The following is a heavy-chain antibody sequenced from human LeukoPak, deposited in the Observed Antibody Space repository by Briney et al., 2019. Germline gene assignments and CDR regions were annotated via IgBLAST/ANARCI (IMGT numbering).Heavy chain of an antibody. Sequence: SETLSLTCTVSGGSISSYYWSWIRQPPGKGLEGIGYIYYSGSTNYNPSLTSRGTISVDTSKNQFSLKLSSVTAADTAVYYCARDPFQSNWFDPWGQGTLVTVSS. D-gene: IGHD2-21*01. J-gene: IGHJ5*02. V-gene: IGHV4-59*01. CDR1: GGSISSYY. CDR3: ARDPFQSNWFDP. CDR2: IYYSGST.